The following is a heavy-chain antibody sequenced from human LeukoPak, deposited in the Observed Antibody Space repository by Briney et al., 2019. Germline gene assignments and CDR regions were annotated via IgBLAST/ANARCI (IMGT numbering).Heavy chain of an antibody. CDR2: INRDGSEK. Sequence: GGSLRLSCVVSGFTLSSRWMMWVRQAPGKGLEWVTNINRDGSEKNYVDSVKGRFTITRDNAENSLYLQMNSLKVEDTAIYYCATYDSWSGYNIAYWGQGTLVTVSS. V-gene: IGHV3-7*03. CDR1: GFTLSSRW. CDR3: ATYDSWSGYNIAY. J-gene: IGHJ4*02. D-gene: IGHD3-3*01.